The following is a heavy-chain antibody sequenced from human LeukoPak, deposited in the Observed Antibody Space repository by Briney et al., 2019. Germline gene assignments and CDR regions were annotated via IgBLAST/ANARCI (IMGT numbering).Heavy chain of an antibody. CDR3: ASNYYYYGMDV. Sequence: SETLSLTCAVSGGSISSGGYSWSSIRQPPGKGLEWIGYIYHSGSTYYNPSLKSRVTISVDRSKNQFSLKLSSVTAADTAVYYCASNYYYYGMDVWGQGTTVTVSS. J-gene: IGHJ6*02. V-gene: IGHV4-30-2*01. CDR1: GGSISSGGYS. CDR2: IYHSGST.